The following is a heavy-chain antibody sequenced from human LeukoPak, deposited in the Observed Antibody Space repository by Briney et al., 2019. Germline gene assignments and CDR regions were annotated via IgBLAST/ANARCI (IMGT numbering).Heavy chain of an antibody. V-gene: IGHV4-59*01. CDR1: GGSISSYY. Sequence: SETLSLTCTVSGGSISSYYWSWIRQPPGKGLEWIGYIYYSGSTNYNPSLKSRVTISVDTSKNQFSLKLSSVTAADTAVYYCARYSSSWKEGGFFDYWGQGTLVTVSS. CDR3: ARYSSSWKEGGFFDY. CDR2: IYYSGST. J-gene: IGHJ4*02. D-gene: IGHD6-13*01.